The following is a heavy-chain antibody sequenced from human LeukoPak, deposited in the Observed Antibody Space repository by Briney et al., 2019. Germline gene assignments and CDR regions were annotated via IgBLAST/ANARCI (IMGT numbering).Heavy chain of an antibody. V-gene: IGHV4-59*01. D-gene: IGHD5-24*01. CDR2: IYYSGST. Sequence: SETLSLTCTVSGGSISSYYRSWIRQPPGKGLEWIGYIYYSGSTNYNPSLKSRVTISVDTSKNQFSLKLSSVTAADTAVYYWARTRRWLQLGFDYWGQGTLVTVSS. J-gene: IGHJ4*02. CDR3: ARTRRWLQLGFDY. CDR1: GGSISSYY.